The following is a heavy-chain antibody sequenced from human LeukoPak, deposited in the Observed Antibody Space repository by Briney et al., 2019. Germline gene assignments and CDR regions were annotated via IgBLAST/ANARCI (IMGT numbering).Heavy chain of an antibody. V-gene: IGHV4-39*01. CDR3: ARHADGAAFGY. Sequence: PSETLSLTCTVSGGSIRSSYYYWGWIRQPPGKGLEWIGSIYDSGSTYYNPSLKSRVTISVDTSKNQFSLKLTSVTAADTAVYFCARHADGAAFGYWGQGTLVTVSS. J-gene: IGHJ4*02. CDR1: GGSIRSSYYY. CDR2: IYDSGST. D-gene: IGHD2-15*01.